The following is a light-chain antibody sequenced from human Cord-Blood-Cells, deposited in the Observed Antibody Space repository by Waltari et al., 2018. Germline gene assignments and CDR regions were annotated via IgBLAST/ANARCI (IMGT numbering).Light chain of an antibody. Sequence: EIVLTQSPGTLYLSPGERANLSCRASQSVSSSYLAWYQQKPGQAPRLIIYGASSRATGIPDRFSGSWSGTDFTLTISRLEPEDFAVYYCQQYGSSPLTFGGGTKVEIK. CDR1: QSVSSSY. V-gene: IGKV3-20*01. J-gene: IGKJ4*01. CDR3: QQYGSSPLT. CDR2: GAS.